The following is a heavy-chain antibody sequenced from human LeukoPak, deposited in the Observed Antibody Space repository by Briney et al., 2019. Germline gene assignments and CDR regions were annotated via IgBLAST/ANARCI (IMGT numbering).Heavy chain of an antibody. CDR3: TTDREALAIFGVVNCFDY. CDR2: IKSKTDGGTT. V-gene: IGHV3-15*01. J-gene: IGHJ4*02. D-gene: IGHD3-3*01. CDR1: GFTFSSYS. Sequence: GGSLRLSCAASGFTFSSYSMNWVRQAPGKGLEWVGRIKSKTDGGTTDYAAPVKGRFTISRDDSKNTLYLQMNSLKTEDTAVYYCTTDREALAIFGVVNCFDYWGQGTLVTVSS.